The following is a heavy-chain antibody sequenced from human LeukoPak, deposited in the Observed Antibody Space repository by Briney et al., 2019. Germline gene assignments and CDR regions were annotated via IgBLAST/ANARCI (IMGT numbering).Heavy chain of an antibody. CDR3: ARVRITMVRGVGGYFDY. Sequence: SETLSLTCAVYGGSFSGYYWSWIRQPPGKGLEWIGEINHSGSTNYNPSLKSRVTISVDTPKNQFSLKLSSVTAADTAVYYCARVRITMVRGVGGYFDYWGQGTLVTVSS. J-gene: IGHJ4*02. CDR2: INHSGST. D-gene: IGHD3-10*01. CDR1: GGSFSGYY. V-gene: IGHV4-34*01.